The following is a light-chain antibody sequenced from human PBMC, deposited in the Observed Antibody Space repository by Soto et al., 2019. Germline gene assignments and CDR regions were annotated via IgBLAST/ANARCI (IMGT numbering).Light chain of an antibody. V-gene: IGLV2-14*03. J-gene: IGLJ1*01. Sequence: QSALTQPASVSGSPGQSIAISCTGVRTDVADGYDYVSWYQQHPGQAPQLIIYDVSNRPSGVSDRFSGSKSGNTASLTISGLQAEDEAKYYCSSYTGSTPLYVFGTGTKVTVL. CDR1: RTDVADGYDY. CDR3: SSYTGSTPLYV. CDR2: DVS.